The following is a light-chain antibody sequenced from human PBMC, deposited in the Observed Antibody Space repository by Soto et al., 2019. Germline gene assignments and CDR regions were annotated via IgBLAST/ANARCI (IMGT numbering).Light chain of an antibody. CDR1: QSISNDY. Sequence: EILLTQSPGTLSLSPGERATLSCRASQSISNDYLAWYQQKHGQAPRLLIHGASIRAIGIPDRFSGGGSVTDFTLTIIRLEPEDFAVYFCQHYGMSVPITFGPGTKVDIK. CDR3: QHYGMSVPIT. CDR2: GAS. J-gene: IGKJ3*01. V-gene: IGKV3-20*01.